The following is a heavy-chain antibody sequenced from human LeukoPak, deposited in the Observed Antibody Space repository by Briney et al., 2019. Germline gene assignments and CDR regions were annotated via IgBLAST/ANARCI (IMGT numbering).Heavy chain of an antibody. J-gene: IGHJ4*02. CDR1: GFTFSSYA. Sequence: GGSLRLSCAASGFTFSSYAMSWVRQAPGKGLEWVSAISGSGGSTYYADSVKGRFTISRDNSKNTLYLQMNSLRAEDTAVYYCAKVSVWDYYDILTGYYPFDYWGQGTLVTVSS. D-gene: IGHD3-9*01. CDR2: ISGSGGST. V-gene: IGHV3-23*01. CDR3: AKVSVWDYYDILTGYYPFDY.